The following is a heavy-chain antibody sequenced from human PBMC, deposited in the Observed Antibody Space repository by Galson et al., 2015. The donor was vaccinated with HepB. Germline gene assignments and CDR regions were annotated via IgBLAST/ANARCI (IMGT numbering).Heavy chain of an antibody. CDR2: IKYDGSET. D-gene: IGHD2-2*02. V-gene: IGHV3-7*03. CDR1: GFTFSTYW. Sequence: SLRLSCAASGFTFSTYWMTWVRQAPGKGLEWVANIKYDGSETYYVDSVRGRFTISRDNAKSSLYLQMSSLRAEDTALYYCARDFICSSISCYKYFFDFWGQGALVTVSS. J-gene: IGHJ4*02. CDR3: ARDFICSSISCYKYFFDF.